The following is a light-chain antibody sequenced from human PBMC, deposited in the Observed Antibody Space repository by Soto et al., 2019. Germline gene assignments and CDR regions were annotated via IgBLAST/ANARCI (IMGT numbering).Light chain of an antibody. CDR2: DAS. CDR3: QHRINWPIT. Sequence: EILLTQSPATLSLSPWERATLXXRASQTVSSYLLWYQQKPGQAPRXVIYDASNRATGIPARFSGSGSETDFTLTISSLEPEDFAVYYCQHRINWPITFGQGTRLEIK. CDR1: QTVSSY. V-gene: IGKV3-11*01. J-gene: IGKJ5*01.